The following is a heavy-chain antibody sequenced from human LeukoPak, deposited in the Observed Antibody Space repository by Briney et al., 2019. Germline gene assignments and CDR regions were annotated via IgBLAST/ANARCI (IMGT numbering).Heavy chain of an antibody. CDR3: AKLRGVGNY. D-gene: IGHD3-10*01. CDR1: GFTFSSYG. CDR2: ISSSSSYI. V-gene: IGHV3-21*01. Sequence: PGGSLRLSCAASGFTFSSYGTSWVRQAPGKGLEWVSSISSSSSYIYYADSVKGRFTISRDDSKNTLYLQMNSLRAEDTAVYYCAKLRGVGNYWGQGTLVTVSS. J-gene: IGHJ4*02.